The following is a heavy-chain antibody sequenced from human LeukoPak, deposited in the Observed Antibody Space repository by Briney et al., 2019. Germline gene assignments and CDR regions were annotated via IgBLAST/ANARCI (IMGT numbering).Heavy chain of an antibody. Sequence: SETLSLTCTVSGGSIRSSYYYWGWIRQPPGKGLEWIGSIYDSGSTYYNPSLKSRVTISVDTSKNQFSLKLNSVTAADTAVYYCARHSSRYSYGYFPGYWGQGTLVTVSS. CDR3: ARHSSRYSYGYFPGY. J-gene: IGHJ4*02. CDR2: IYDSGST. D-gene: IGHD5-18*01. CDR1: GGSIRSSYYY. V-gene: IGHV4-39*01.